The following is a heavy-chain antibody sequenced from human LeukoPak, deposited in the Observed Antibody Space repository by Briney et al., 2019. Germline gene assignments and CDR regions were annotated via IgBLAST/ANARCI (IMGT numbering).Heavy chain of an antibody. CDR3: AKAGYFDWLLYY. CDR2: ISGDGGSP. J-gene: IGHJ4*02. CDR1: GFTFDDYA. V-gene: IGHV3-43*02. Sequence: GSLRLSCAASGFTFDDYAMHWVRQAPGKGLEWVSLISGDGGSPYHADSVKGRFTISRDNSKNSLYLQMNSLRTEDTALYYCAKAGYFDWLLYYWGQGTLVTVSS. D-gene: IGHD3-9*01.